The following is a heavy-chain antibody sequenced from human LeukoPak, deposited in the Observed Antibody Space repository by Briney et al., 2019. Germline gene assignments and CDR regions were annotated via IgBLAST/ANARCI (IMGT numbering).Heavy chain of an antibody. CDR1: GGSFSGYY. V-gene: IGHV4-34*01. D-gene: IGHD5-24*01. CDR3: ARGGGRWAPKPFDY. Sequence: PSETLSLTCAVYGGSFSGYYWSWIRQPPGKGLEWIGEINHSGSTNYNPSLKSRVTISVDTSKNQFSLKLSSVTAADTAVYYCARGGGRWAPKPFDYWGQGTLVTVSS. CDR2: INHSGST. J-gene: IGHJ4*02.